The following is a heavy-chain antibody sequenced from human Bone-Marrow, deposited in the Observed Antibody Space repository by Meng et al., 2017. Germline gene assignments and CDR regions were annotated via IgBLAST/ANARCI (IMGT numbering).Heavy chain of an antibody. V-gene: IGHV6-1*01. D-gene: IGHD3-16*01. CDR1: GDSVSSNSAA. CDR3: GRDLGFFDN. J-gene: IGHJ4*02. CDR2: TYYRSKWYN. Sequence: SQTLSLTRAISGDSVSSNSAAWNWIRQSPSRGLAWLGRTYYRSKWYNEYAVAVKSRITVSAATSKNQFSLQLSSVTPDDTALYHCGRDLGFFDNWGQGTLVTVSS.